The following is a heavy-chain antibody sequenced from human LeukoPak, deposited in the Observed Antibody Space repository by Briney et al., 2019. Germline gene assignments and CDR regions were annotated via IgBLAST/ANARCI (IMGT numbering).Heavy chain of an antibody. D-gene: IGHD6-19*01. Sequence: SETLSLTCTVSGGSISSSYWSWIRQPPGKGLEWIGYIYYSGSTNYNPSLKSRVTISVDTSKNQFSLKLSSVTAADTAVYYCASLQWPRGRSDYWGQGTLVTVSS. J-gene: IGHJ4*02. CDR2: IYYSGST. CDR3: ASLQWPRGRSDY. V-gene: IGHV4-59*01. CDR1: GGSISSSY.